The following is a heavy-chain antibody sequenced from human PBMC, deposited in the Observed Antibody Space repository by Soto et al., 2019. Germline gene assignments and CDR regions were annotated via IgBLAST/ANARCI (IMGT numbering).Heavy chain of an antibody. D-gene: IGHD2-21*01. CDR2: ISYDGTSK. CDR1: GFTFSSHP. J-gene: IGHJ6*02. V-gene: IGHV3-30-3*01. Sequence: QVQLVESGGGVVQPGGSLRLSCAASGFTFSSHPMHWVRQAPGKVLEWVAEISYDGTSKYYAGSVQGRFTISGDLSKTTLYLQMNSLRGEGTAVYYCAREMVGELRYGMDVWGQGTTVTVSS. CDR3: AREMVGELRYGMDV.